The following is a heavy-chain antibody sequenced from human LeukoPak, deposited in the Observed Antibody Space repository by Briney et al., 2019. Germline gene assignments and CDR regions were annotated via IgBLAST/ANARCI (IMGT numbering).Heavy chain of an antibody. D-gene: IGHD2-2*01. Sequence: SETLSLTCTVSGGSISSGDYYWSWIRQPPGKGLEWIGYIYYSGSTYYYPSLKSRVTISVDTSKNQFSLKLSSGTAAGTAVYYCARAQEDIVVVPAAMYAFDIWGQGTMVTVSS. J-gene: IGHJ3*02. V-gene: IGHV4-30-4*01. CDR1: GGSISSGDYY. CDR3: ARAQEDIVVVPAAMYAFDI. CDR2: IYYSGST.